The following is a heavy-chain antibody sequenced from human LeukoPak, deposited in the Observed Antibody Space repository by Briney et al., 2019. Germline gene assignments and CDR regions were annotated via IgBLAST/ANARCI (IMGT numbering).Heavy chain of an antibody. CDR1: GFTFDDYA. Sequence: PGGSLRLSCAASGFTFDDYAMHWDRQAPGKGLEWVSGISWNSGSIGYVDPVKGRFTISRDNAKNSLYLQMNSLRAEDTAVYYCARVERGYCSSTSCPGYYYYMDVWGKGTTVTVSS. V-gene: IGHV3-9*01. J-gene: IGHJ6*03. D-gene: IGHD2-2*01. CDR3: ARVERGYCSSTSCPGYYYYMDV. CDR2: ISWNSGSI.